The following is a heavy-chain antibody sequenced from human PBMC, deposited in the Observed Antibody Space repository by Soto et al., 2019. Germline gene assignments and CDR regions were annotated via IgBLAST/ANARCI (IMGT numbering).Heavy chain of an antibody. CDR1: GGSISSYY. J-gene: IGHJ4*02. CDR2: IYYSGST. D-gene: IGHD5-12*01. V-gene: IGHV4-59*01. CDR3: ARASSGYGDTFDY. Sequence: SETLSLTCTVSGGSISSYYWSWIRQPPGKGLEWIGYIYYSGSTNYNPSLKSRVTISVDTSKNQFSLKLSSVTAADTAVYYCARASSGYGDTFDYWGQGTLVTVSS.